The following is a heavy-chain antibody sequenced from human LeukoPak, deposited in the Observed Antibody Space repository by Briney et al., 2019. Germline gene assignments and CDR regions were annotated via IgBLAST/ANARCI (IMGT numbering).Heavy chain of an antibody. CDR1: GGSFSGYY. CDR3: ARDRVQAPYYRDV. V-gene: IGHV4-34*01. Sequence: PSETLSLTCAVYGGSFSGYYWSWIRQPPGKGLEWIGEINHSGSTNYNPSLKSRVTISVDTSKNQFSLKLSSVTAADTAVYYCARDRVQAPYYRDVWGKGTTVTVSS. CDR2: INHSGST. J-gene: IGHJ6*03. D-gene: IGHD3-16*02.